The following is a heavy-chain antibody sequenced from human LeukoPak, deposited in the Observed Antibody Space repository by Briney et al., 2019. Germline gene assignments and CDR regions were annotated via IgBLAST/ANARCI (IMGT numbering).Heavy chain of an antibody. V-gene: IGHV4-30-4*01. J-gene: IGHJ4*02. Sequence: SETLSLTCTVSGGSISSGDYYWSWIRQPPGKGLEWIGYIYYSGSTYYNPSLKSRVTMSVDMSKNHLSLKLTSVTAADAAVYYCARDLTARGSFDYWGQGILVSVSS. CDR2: IYYSGST. D-gene: IGHD3-16*01. CDR3: ARDLTARGSFDY. CDR1: GGSISSGDYY.